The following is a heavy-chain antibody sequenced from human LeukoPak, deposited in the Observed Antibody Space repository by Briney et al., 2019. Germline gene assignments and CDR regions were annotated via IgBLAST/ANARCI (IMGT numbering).Heavy chain of an antibody. CDR3: ARRAHYYDSSGYSKYYFDY. Sequence: SETLSLTCTVSGGSITSRSYYWGWIRQPPGRGLEWIGSIYHLGSVRYNPSLKNRVTISVDTSMNQFSLNLSSVTAADTAVFYCARRAHYYDSSGYSKYYFDYWGQGTLVTVSS. CDR1: GGSITSRSYY. D-gene: IGHD3-22*01. V-gene: IGHV4-39*01. J-gene: IGHJ4*02. CDR2: IYHLGSV.